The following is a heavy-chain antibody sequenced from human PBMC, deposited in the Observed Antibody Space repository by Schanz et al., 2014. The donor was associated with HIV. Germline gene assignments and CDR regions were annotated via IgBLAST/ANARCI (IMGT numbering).Heavy chain of an antibody. CDR2: MNPNSGNT. V-gene: IGHV1-8*01. CDR1: GYTFTSYD. J-gene: IGHJ6*02. D-gene: IGHD1-26*01. Sequence: QVQLMQSGAEVKEPGASVKVSCKASGYTFTSYDINWVRQATGQGLEWMGWMNPNSGNTGYAQKFQGRVTMTRNTSISTAYMELSSLRSEDTAVYYCARRGLVGATLYYYYYGMDVWGQGTTVTVSS. CDR3: ARRGLVGATLYYYYYGMDV.